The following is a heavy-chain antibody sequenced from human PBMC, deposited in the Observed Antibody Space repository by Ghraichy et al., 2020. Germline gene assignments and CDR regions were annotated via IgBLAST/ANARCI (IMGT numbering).Heavy chain of an antibody. D-gene: IGHD1-26*01. CDR3: AKDRFSGTYPYHFDY. CDR1: GFTFNNYA. V-gene: IGHV3-23*01. Sequence: GGSLSLSCAASGFTFNNYAMSWVRQAPGKGLEWVSAVSGSGGYTYYADSVQGRFSISRDNSENTVFLQMNSLRAEDTAIYYCAKDRFSGTYPYHFDYWGQGMLVTVSS. CDR2: VSGSGGYT. J-gene: IGHJ4*02.